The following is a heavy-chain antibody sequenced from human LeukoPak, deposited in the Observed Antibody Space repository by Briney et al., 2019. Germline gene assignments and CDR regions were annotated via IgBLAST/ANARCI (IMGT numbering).Heavy chain of an antibody. Sequence: GGSLRLSCAASGFTFSSYGMHWVRQAPGKGLGWVAVICYDGSNKYYADSVKGRFTISRDNSKNTLYLQMNSLRAEDTAVYYCARDLGYCSGGSCYYYYYYYGMDVWGQGTTVTVSS. D-gene: IGHD2-15*01. CDR2: ICYDGSNK. J-gene: IGHJ6*02. CDR1: GFTFSSYG. CDR3: ARDLGYCSGGSCYYYYYYYGMDV. V-gene: IGHV3-33*01.